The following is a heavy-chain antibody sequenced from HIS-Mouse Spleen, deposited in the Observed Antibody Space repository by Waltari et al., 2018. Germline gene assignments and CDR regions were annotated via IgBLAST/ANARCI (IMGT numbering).Heavy chain of an antibody. D-gene: IGHD6-13*01. Sequence: QLQLQESGPGLVKPSETLSLTCTVSGGSISSSSYYWGWFRQPPGKGLEWIGSISYSGSTYYNPSLKSRVTISVDTSKNQFSLKLSSVTAADKAVYYCAREIPYSSSWYDWYFDLWGRGTLVTVSS. V-gene: IGHV4-39*07. CDR3: AREIPYSSSWYDWYFDL. CDR1: GGSISSSSYY. CDR2: ISYSGST. J-gene: IGHJ2*01.